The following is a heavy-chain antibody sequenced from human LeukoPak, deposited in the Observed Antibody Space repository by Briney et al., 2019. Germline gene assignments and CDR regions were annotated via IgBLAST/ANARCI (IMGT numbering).Heavy chain of an antibody. V-gene: IGHV3-7*03. CDR1: RFTFSSCW. J-gene: IGHJ4*02. CDR3: ARVLRVVTAPFYYFDY. CDR2: IKQDGSEK. Sequence: GSLRLSCAASRFTFSSCWMSWVRQAPGKGLEWVANIKQDGSEKYYVDSVKGRFTISRDNAKNSLYLQMNSLRAEDTAVYYCARVLRVVTAPFYYFDYWGQGTLVTVSS. D-gene: IGHD2-21*02.